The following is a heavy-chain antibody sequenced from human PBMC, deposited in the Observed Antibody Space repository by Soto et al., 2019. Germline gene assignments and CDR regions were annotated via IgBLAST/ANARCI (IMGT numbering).Heavy chain of an antibody. CDR1: GGSFSGYY. Sequence: QVQLQQWGAGLLKPSETLSLTCAVYGGSFSGYYWSWIRQPPGKGLEWIGEINHSGSTNYNPSLKSRVTISVDTSKNQFSLKLSSVTAADTAVYYCARGPLPYYFDYWGQGTLVTVSS. V-gene: IGHV4-34*01. J-gene: IGHJ4*02. CDR2: INHSGST. CDR3: ARGPLPYYFDY.